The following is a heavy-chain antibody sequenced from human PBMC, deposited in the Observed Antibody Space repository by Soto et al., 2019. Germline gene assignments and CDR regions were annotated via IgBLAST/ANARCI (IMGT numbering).Heavy chain of an antibody. D-gene: IGHD3-10*01. CDR3: SRSFGGGDTSP. V-gene: IGHV3-33*01. CDR1: GFTFSSYG. J-gene: IGHJ5*02. Sequence: QVQLVESGGGVVQPGRSLRLSCAASGFTFSSYGMHWVRQAPGKGLEWVAVIWYDGSNKYYADSVKGRFTISRDNSKNPLYLQMNSLRAEDTAVYYCSRSFGGGDTSPWGQGTLVTVSS. CDR2: IWYDGSNK.